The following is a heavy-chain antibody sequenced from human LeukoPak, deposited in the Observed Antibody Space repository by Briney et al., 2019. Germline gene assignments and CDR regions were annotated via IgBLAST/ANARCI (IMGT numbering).Heavy chain of an antibody. Sequence: PGRSLRLSCAASGFTFSSYAMHWVRQAPGKGLEWVAVISYDGSNKYYADSVKGRFTISRDNYKNTLYLQMNSLRAEDTAVYYCASGPGIAVAGTSYWGQGTLVTVSS. D-gene: IGHD6-19*01. CDR2: ISYDGSNK. J-gene: IGHJ4*02. V-gene: IGHV3-30*04. CDR3: ASGPGIAVAGTSY. CDR1: GFTFSSYA.